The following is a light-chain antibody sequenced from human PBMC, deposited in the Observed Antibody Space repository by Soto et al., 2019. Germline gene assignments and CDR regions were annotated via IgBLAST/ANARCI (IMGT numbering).Light chain of an antibody. CDR3: QQYNSYSAGT. CDR2: KAS. J-gene: IGKJ1*01. V-gene: IGKV1-5*03. Sequence: DIQMTQSPSTLSASVGDRVTITCRASQSIDSWLAWYQQKPGKAPNLLIYKASSLESGVPSRFSGSGSGTEFTPTISSLQPDDFATYYCQQYNSYSAGTFGQGTKVEIK. CDR1: QSIDSW.